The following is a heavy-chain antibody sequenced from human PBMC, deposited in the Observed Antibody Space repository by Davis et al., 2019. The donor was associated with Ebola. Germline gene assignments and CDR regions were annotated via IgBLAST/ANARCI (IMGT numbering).Heavy chain of an antibody. Sequence: GESLKISCAASGFTFSDYYMSWIRQAPGKGLEWVSYISSSSSYIYYADSVKGRFTISRDNAKNSLYLQMNSLRAEDTAVYYCARVGMTTVTTFDYWGQGTLVTVSS. CDR1: GFTFSDYY. CDR3: ARVGMTTVTTFDY. CDR2: ISSSSSYI. V-gene: IGHV3-11*06. J-gene: IGHJ4*02. D-gene: IGHD4-11*01.